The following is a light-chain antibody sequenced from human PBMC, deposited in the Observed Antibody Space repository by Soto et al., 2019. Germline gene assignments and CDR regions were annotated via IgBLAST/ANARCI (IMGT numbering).Light chain of an antibody. J-gene: IGKJ5*01. CDR2: AAS. CDR1: QDISTH. Sequence: IHLTQSPSSLSASVGDRVTISCRASQDISTHLAWFAQKPGRAPQLLIYAASTLHSGVPSRFSGSGSGTDFTLTISSLQPEDFATYYCQHLNTYPITFGPGTRLEIK. V-gene: IGKV1-9*01. CDR3: QHLNTYPIT.